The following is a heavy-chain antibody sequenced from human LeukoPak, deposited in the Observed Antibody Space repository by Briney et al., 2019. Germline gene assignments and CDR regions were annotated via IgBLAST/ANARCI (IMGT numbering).Heavy chain of an antibody. V-gene: IGHV3-23*01. CDR1: GFTFSSYA. CDR3: AKSQQWLVLGGMDV. J-gene: IGHJ6*02. CDR2: ISGSGGST. D-gene: IGHD6-19*01. Sequence: GGSLRLSCAASGFTFSSYAMSWVRQAPGKGLEWVWAISGSGGSTYYAVSVKGRFTISRDNSKNTLYLQTHRMRAEDTAVYNCAKSQQWLVLGGMDVWGQGTTVTASS.